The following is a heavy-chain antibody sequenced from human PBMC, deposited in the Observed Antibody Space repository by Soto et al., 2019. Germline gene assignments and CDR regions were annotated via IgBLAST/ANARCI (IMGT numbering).Heavy chain of an antibody. CDR1: GYTFTSYY. CDR2: INPNSGGT. CDR3: ASGGNVNMATTRDEIDY. D-gene: IGHD5-12*01. Sequence: GASVXVSCKASGYTFTSYYMHWVRQAPGQGLEWMGWINPNSGGTNYAQKFQGWVTMTRDTSISTAYMELSRLRSDDTAVYYCASGGNVNMATTRDEIDYWGQGTLVTVSS. V-gene: IGHV1-2*04. J-gene: IGHJ4*02.